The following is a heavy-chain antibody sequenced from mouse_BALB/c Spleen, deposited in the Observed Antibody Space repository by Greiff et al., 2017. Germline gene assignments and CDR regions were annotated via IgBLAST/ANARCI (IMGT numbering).Heavy chain of an antibody. V-gene: IGHV6-6*02. CDR3: TKTGTRYYFDY. D-gene: IGHD4-1*01. J-gene: IGHJ2*01. CDR2: IRLKSNNYAT. Sequence: EVKVVESGGGLVQPGGSMKLSCVASGFTFSNYWMNWVRQSPEKGLEWVAEIRLKSNNYATHYAESVKGRFTISRDDSKSSVYLQMNNLRAEDTGIYYCTKTGTRYYFDYWGQGTTLTVSS. CDR1: GFTFSNYW.